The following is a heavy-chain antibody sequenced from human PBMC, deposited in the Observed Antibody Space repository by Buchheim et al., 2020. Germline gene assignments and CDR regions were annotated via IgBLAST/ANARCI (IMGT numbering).Heavy chain of an antibody. V-gene: IGHV3-7*01. CDR3: AREGYCSGGSCYYFDY. J-gene: IGHJ4*02. CDR1: GFTFSSYA. CDR2: IKQDGSEK. D-gene: IGHD2-15*01. Sequence: EVQLLESGGGLVQPGGSLRLSCAASGFTFSSYAMSWVRQAPGKGLEWVANIKQDGSEKYYVDSVKGRFTISRDNAKNSLYLQMNSLRAEDTAVYYCAREGYCSGGSCYYFDYWGQGTL.